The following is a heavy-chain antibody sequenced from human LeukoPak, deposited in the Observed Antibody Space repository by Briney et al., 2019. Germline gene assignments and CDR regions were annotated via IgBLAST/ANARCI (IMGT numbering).Heavy chain of an antibody. Sequence: GGSLRLSCAASGFTLSNYGMHWVRQAPGKGLEYVSAISSNGASTYYANSVKGRFTISRDSSKNTLYLQMGSLRAEDTAVYYCARWLGAYECWGQGALVTVSS. CDR1: GFTLSNYG. D-gene: IGHD2-21*01. V-gene: IGHV3-64*01. CDR2: ISSNGAST. J-gene: IGHJ4*02. CDR3: ARWLGAYEC.